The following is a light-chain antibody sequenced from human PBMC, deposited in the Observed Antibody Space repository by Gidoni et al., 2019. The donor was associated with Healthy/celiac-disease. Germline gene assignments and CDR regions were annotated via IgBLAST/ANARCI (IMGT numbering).Light chain of an antibody. CDR1: QGVSSY. J-gene: IGKJ3*01. CDR2: DSS. V-gene: IGKV3-11*01. CDR3: QQRSNWRFT. Sequence: ESVLTQSPATLSLYPGERATLSCRASQGVSSYLAWYQQKPGQAPRLLIYDSSNRATGIPARFSGSGSGTDFTLTISSLEPEDFAVYYCQQRSNWRFTFGPGTKVEIK.